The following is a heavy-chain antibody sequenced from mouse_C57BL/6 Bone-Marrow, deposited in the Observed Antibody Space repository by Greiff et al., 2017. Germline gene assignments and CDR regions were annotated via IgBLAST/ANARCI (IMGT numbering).Heavy chain of an antibody. D-gene: IGHD2-2*01. V-gene: IGHV1-81*01. Sequence: VKLMESGAELARPGASVKLSCKASGYTFTSYGISWVKQRTGQGLEWIGEIYPRSGNTYYNEKFKGKATLTADKSSSTAYMELRSLTSEDSAVYFCARTLYYGYDEEGYFDYWGQVTTLTVSS. CDR1: GYTFTSYG. J-gene: IGHJ2*01. CDR2: IYPRSGNT. CDR3: ARTLYYGYDEEGYFDY.